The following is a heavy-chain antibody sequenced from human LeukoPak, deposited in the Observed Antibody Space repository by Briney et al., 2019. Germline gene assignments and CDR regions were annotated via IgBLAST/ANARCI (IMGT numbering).Heavy chain of an antibody. V-gene: IGHV4-34*01. J-gene: IGHJ4*02. CDR1: GASFSDFY. D-gene: IGHD4-17*01. Sequence: PSETLSLTCAVYGASFSDFYWSWIRQPPGKGLEWIGEISHTGSTNYNPSVRSRVTMSLDSSSNQFSLQLTAVTPADTAVYYCARIFRLRHSLDPGSSGPFDYWGQGTLVTVSS. CDR2: ISHTGST. CDR3: ARIFRLRHSLDPGSSGPFDY.